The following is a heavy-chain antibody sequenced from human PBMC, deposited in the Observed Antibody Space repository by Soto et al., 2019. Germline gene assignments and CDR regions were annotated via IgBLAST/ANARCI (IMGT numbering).Heavy chain of an antibody. CDR2: IYYSGST. CDR3: ARTRDLSSGNDAFDI. Sequence: SVTPSLSTRCSGLTLGDGCVCWRRTRPHPGKGLEWIGYIYYSGSTYYTPSLKSRVTISVDTSKNQFSLKLSSVTAADTAVYFCARTRDLSSGNDAFDIWGQGTMVTVSS. D-gene: IGHD3-3*01. J-gene: IGHJ3*02. CDR1: GLTLGDGCVC. V-gene: IGHV4-31*03.